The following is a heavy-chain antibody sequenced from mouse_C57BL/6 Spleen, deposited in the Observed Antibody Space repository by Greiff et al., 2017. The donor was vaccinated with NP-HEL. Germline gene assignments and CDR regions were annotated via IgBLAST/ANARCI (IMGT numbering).Heavy chain of an antibody. CDR1: GYTFTSYW. CDR3: ARFQTAQATLWFAY. J-gene: IGHJ3*01. V-gene: IGHV1-64*01. CDR2: IHPNSGST. D-gene: IGHD3-2*02. Sequence: QVQLQQSGAELVKPGASVKLSCKASGYTFTSYWMHWVKQRPGQGLEWIGMIHPNSGSTNYNEKFKSKATLTVDKSSSTAYMQLSSLTSEDSAVYYCARFQTAQATLWFAYWGQGTLVTVSA.